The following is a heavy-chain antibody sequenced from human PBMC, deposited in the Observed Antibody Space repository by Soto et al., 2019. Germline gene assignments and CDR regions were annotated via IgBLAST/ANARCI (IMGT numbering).Heavy chain of an antibody. CDR2: IIPIFGTA. D-gene: IGHD3-22*01. Sequence: SVKVSCKASGGTFSSYAISWVRQAPGQGLEWMGGIIPIFGTANYAQKFQGRVTITADESTSTAYMELSSLRSEDTAVYYCARAIQSQASWTYYYDSSGQRRPYYHYYGMDVWGQGTTVTVSS. CDR1: GGTFSSYA. J-gene: IGHJ6*02. V-gene: IGHV1-69*13. CDR3: ARAIQSQASWTYYYDSSGQRRPYYHYYGMDV.